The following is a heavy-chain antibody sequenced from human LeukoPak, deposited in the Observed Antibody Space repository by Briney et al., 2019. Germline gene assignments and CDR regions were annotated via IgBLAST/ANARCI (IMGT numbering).Heavy chain of an antibody. Sequence: ASVKVSCKASGYTFTGYYMHWVRQAPGQGLEWMGRINPNSGGTNYAQKFQGRVTMTRDTSINTAHMELSSLEFDDTAVYYCARTWWTEACSSSSCFTPDFDYWGQGTPVTVSS. CDR2: INPNSGGT. V-gene: IGHV1-2*06. D-gene: IGHD2-2*02. J-gene: IGHJ4*02. CDR3: ARTWWTEACSSSSCFTPDFDY. CDR1: GYTFTGYY.